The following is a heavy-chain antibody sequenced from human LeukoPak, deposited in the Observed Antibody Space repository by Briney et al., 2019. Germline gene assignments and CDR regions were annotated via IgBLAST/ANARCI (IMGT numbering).Heavy chain of an antibody. D-gene: IGHD3-3*01. Sequence: PGGSLRLSCAASGFIFSNYNLNWVRQAPGKGLGWVAHISGSSSTIFYANSVRGRFTVSRDYAKNSSYLQMNNLRDDDTAVYYCARENGKDYDFWSRAFSHWGQGALVFVSS. CDR3: ARENGKDYDFWSRAFSH. CDR2: ISGSSSTI. V-gene: IGHV3-48*02. CDR1: GFIFSNYN. J-gene: IGHJ4*02.